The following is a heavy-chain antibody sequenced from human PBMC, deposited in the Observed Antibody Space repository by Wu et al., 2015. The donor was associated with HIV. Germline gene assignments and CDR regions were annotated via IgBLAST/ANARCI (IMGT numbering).Heavy chain of an antibody. J-gene: IGHJ5*02. CDR1: GYTFTSYD. CDR3: ARGSDSSSWYRGNNWFDP. V-gene: IGHV1-8*01. CDR2: MNPNSGNT. Sequence: QVQLVQSGAEVKKPGASVKVSCKASGYTFTSYDINWVRQATGQGLEWMGWMNPNSGNTGYAQKFQGRVTMTRNTSISTAYMELSSLRSEDTAVYYCARGSDSSSWYRGNNWFDPWGQGNPGHRLL. D-gene: IGHD6-13*01.